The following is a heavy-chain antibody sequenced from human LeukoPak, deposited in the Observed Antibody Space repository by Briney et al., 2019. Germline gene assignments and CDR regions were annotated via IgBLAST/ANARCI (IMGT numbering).Heavy chain of an antibody. Sequence: ASVKVSCKASGYTFTSYDINWVRQATGQGLEWMGWTNPNSGNTGYAQKFQGRVTMTRNTSISTAYMELSSLRSEDTAVYYCARGVRFTRRKMAWGYYFDYWGQGTLVTVSS. V-gene: IGHV1-8*01. CDR1: GYTFTSYD. CDR3: ARGVRFTRRKMAWGYYFDY. J-gene: IGHJ4*02. CDR2: TNPNSGNT. D-gene: IGHD5-24*01.